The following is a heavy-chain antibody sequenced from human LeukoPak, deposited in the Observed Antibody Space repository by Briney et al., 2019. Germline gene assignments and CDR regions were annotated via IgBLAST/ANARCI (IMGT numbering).Heavy chain of an antibody. Sequence: GGSLRLSCAASGFTFSSYGMHWVRQAPGNGLEWVAVIWYDGSNKYYADSVKGRFTISRDNSKNTLYLQMNSLRAEDTAVYYCARVECSSTSCYAGYFDYWGQGTLVTVSS. CDR3: ARVECSSTSCYAGYFDY. CDR2: IWYDGSNK. V-gene: IGHV3-33*01. CDR1: GFTFSSYG. J-gene: IGHJ4*02. D-gene: IGHD2-2*01.